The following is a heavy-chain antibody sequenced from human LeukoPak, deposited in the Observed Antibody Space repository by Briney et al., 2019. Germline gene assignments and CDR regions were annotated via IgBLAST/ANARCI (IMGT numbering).Heavy chain of an antibody. D-gene: IGHD5-18*01. CDR1: GFTLSSYA. CDR2: ISGSGSST. CDR3: AKDPGYSYGPHYYFDY. Sequence: GSLRLSCAASGFTLSSYAMSWVRQAPGKGLEWVSAISGSGSSTYYADSVKGRFTISRDNSKNTLYLQMNSLRAEDTAVYYCAKDPGYSYGPHYYFDYWGQGTLVTVSS. V-gene: IGHV3-23*01. J-gene: IGHJ4*02.